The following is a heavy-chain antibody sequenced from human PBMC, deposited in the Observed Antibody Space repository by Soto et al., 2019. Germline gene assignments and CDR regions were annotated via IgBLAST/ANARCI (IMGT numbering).Heavy chain of an antibody. J-gene: IGHJ3*02. Sequence: QVQLQESGPGLVKPSKTLSLTCTVSGGSISSGGYYWSWIRQHPGKGLEWIGYIYYSGSTYYNPSLKTRVTISVDTSKNQSSLKLSSVTAADTAMYYCARVRYCSGGSCLSGAFDIWGQGTMVTVSS. CDR1: GGSISSGGYY. CDR3: ARVRYCSGGSCLSGAFDI. V-gene: IGHV4-31*03. D-gene: IGHD2-15*01. CDR2: IYYSGST.